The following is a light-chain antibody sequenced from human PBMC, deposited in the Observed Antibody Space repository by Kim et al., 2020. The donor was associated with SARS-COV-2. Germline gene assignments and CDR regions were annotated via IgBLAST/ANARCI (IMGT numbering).Light chain of an antibody. Sequence: EVVLTQSPATLSLSPGERATLSCSASQSVGSSSAWYQQRPGQPPRLLIYDASNRATGIPARFSGSGSGTDFTLTISNLEPEDVAVYYCQQRDNWPLTFGGGTKVEIK. CDR3: QQRDNWPLT. CDR1: QSVGSS. J-gene: IGKJ4*01. CDR2: DAS. V-gene: IGKV3-11*01.